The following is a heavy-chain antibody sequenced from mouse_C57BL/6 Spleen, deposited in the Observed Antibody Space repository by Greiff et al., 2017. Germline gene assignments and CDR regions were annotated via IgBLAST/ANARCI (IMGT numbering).Heavy chain of an antibody. D-gene: IGHD1-1*01. CDR3: ARSGDYYGPWFAY. Sequence: VQLQQSGAELVKPGASVKISCKASGYAFSSYWMNWVKQRPGKGLEWIGQIYPGDGDTNYNGKFKGKATLTADKSSSTAYMPLSSLTSEDAAVCLSARSGDYYGPWFAYWGQGTLVTVSA. J-gene: IGHJ3*01. CDR1: GYAFSSYW. CDR2: IYPGDGDT. V-gene: IGHV1-80*01.